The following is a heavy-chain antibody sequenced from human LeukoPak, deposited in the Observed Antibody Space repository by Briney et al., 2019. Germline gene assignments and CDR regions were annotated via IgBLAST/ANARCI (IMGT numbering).Heavy chain of an antibody. CDR3: ARRDIVVIVSASDY. CDR2: ITASGDRT. J-gene: IGHJ4*02. Sequence: PGGSLRLSCTVSGFTVSSNSMSWVRQAPGKGLEWVSGITASGDRTYYADSVQGRFTMSRDNSKNTVYLQMNSLRVDDTAVYYCARRDIVVIVSASDYWGQGTLVTVSS. V-gene: IGHV3-23*01. CDR1: GFTVSSNS. D-gene: IGHD2-15*01.